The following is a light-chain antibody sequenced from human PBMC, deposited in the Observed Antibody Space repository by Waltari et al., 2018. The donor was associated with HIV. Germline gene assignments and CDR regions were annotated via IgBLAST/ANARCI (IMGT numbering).Light chain of an antibody. CDR1: NIGGES. J-gene: IGLJ2*01. V-gene: IGLV3-21*02. CDR2: DDS. CDR3: QVWDISSDQVV. Sequence: SYVLTQPPSVSVAPGQTATITCGGKNIGGESVNWYQQKPGQAPVLVDYDDSDRPSGIPERFSGSNSDNTATLTISRVEAGDEADYYCQVWDISSDQVVFGGGTKLTVL.